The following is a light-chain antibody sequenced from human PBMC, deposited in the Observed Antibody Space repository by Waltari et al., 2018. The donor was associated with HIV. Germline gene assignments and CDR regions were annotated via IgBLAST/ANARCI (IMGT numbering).Light chain of an antibody. CDR2: DVS. CDR3: SSYTGSSTLGV. V-gene: IGLV2-14*03. J-gene: IGLJ1*01. Sequence: QSALTQPASVSGSPGQSLTISCTGASRAVDSDNYVSWFQQHPGKAPKLKIYDVSNRPSGVSNRFSGSKSGNTASLTISGLQADDEADYYCSSYTGSSTLGVFGTGTRVTVL. CDR1: SRAVDSDNY.